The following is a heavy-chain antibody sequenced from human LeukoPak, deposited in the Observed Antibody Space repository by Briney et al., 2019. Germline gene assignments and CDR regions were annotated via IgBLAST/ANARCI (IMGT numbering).Heavy chain of an antibody. J-gene: IGHJ5*02. CDR1: GGSISSSSYY. CDR3: ARSTMVRGVIPPNWFDP. V-gene: IGHV4-39*01. Sequence: SETLSLTCTVSGGSISSSSYYWGWIRQPPGKGLEWIGSIYYSGSTYYNPSLKSRVTISVDTSKNQFSLKLSSVTAADTAVYYCARSTMVRGVIPPNWFDPWGQGTLVTVSS. D-gene: IGHD3-10*01. CDR2: IYYSGST.